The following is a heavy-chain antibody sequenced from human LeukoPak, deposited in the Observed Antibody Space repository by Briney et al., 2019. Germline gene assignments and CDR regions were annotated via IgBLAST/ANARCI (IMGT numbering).Heavy chain of an antibody. D-gene: IGHD3-22*01. V-gene: IGHV3-23*01. CDR1: GFTFSSYA. CDR3: ARGDDSGYYDYFDY. J-gene: IGHJ4*02. Sequence: GGSLRLSCAASGFTFSSYAMSWVRQAPGKGLEWVSAISGSGGSTYYAASVRGRFTISRDFSKNTVFLHMNSLRAEDTAMYYCARGDDSGYYDYFDYWGQGALVTVSS. CDR2: ISGSGGST.